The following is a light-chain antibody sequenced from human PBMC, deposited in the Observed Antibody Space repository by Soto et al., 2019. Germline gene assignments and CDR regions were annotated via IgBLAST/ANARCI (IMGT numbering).Light chain of an antibody. Sequence: EIVLTQSPATLSLSPGERATLSGRASQSVSNFLAWNQQKPGQAPRILIYDASTRATGIPAKFSGSGSGTEFALTFSSLEPEDFAVYYCQQRRTWPPLTFGGGTKVEIK. J-gene: IGKJ4*01. CDR1: QSVSNF. CDR2: DAS. V-gene: IGKV3-11*01. CDR3: QQRRTWPPLT.